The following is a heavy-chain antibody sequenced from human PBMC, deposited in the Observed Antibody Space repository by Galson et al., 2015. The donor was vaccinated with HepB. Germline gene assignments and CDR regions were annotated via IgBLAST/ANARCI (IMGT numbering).Heavy chain of an antibody. D-gene: IGHD4-23*01. J-gene: IGHJ4*02. CDR2: ISFDGSNT. CDR3: ARENYGGTIDH. Sequence: SLRLSCAASGFTFSTYALHWVRQAPGEGLEWVAVISFDGSNTYYPYSVKGRFTISRDNSKNTLYLQMNSLRAEDTALYFCARENYGGTIDHWVQGTLVTVSS. CDR1: GFTFSTYA. V-gene: IGHV3-30*04.